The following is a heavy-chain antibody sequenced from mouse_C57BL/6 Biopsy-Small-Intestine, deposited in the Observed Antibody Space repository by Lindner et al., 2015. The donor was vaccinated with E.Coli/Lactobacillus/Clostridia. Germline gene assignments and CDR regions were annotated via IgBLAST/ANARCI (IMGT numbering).Heavy chain of an antibody. CDR2: VNPNSGDT. CDR3: AVDYGEVGGRDY. Sequence: SVKVSCKASGYNFNGYYIHWLRQAPGQGLVWMGWVNPNSGDTYYAHNFQDRVTMTRDTSISTVYMELSRLRSDDTAVYYCAVDYGEVGGRDYWGQGTLVTVSS. V-gene: IGHV14-4*02. D-gene: IGHD1-1*01. J-gene: IGHJ4*01. CDR1: GYNFNGYY.